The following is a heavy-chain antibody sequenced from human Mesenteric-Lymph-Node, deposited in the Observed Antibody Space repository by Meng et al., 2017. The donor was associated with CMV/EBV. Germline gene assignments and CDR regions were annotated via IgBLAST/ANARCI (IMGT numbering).Heavy chain of an antibody. CDR2: KSPTESS. D-gene: IGHD2-2*02. V-gene: IGHV4-4*02. CDR3: VRGRCSRTSCYKGAFDF. J-gene: IGHJ4*02. CDR1: DPLSYLNW. Sequence: DPLSYLNWLSSVRHPPVQWLEWLGAKSPTESSNYNPSLQSRVTISVDRSNHQFSLKLTSVTAADTAVYYCVRGRCSRTSCYKGAFDFWSQGTLVTVSS.